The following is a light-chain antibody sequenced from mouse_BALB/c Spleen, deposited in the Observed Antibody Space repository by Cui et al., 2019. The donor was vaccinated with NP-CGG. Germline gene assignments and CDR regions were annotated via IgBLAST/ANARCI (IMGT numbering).Light chain of an antibody. CDR2: GTN. J-gene: IGLJ1*01. CDR3: VLWYNNHWV. V-gene: IGLV1*01. Sequence: QAVVTHESALTTSPGETVTLTCRASNGAVTTNNYANWVQEKPDHLFTGLIGGTNNRAPGVPARFSGSLIGDKAALTITGAQNEDEAIYFCVLWYNNHWVFGGGTKLTVL. CDR1: NGAVTTNNY.